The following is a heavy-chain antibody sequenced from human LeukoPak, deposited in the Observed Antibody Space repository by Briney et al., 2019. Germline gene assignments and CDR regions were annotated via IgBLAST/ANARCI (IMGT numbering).Heavy chain of an antibody. CDR2: IYNSGST. Sequence: SETLSLTCTVSGGSISSYHWSWIRQPPGKGLEYIGYIYNSGSTNYKPSLKSRVTISIDTSKNQLSLKLSSVTTADTAVYYCARDLSSSWYFDYWGQGTLVTVSS. CDR1: GGSISSYH. V-gene: IGHV4-59*01. J-gene: IGHJ4*02. CDR3: ARDLSSSWYFDY. D-gene: IGHD6-13*01.